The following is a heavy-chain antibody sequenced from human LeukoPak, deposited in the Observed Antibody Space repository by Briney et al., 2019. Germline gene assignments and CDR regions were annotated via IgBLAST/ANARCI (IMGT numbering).Heavy chain of an antibody. Sequence: EASVKVSFKTSGYTFTGYYMHWVRQAPGQGLAWMGWINPNSGGTKYVQKLQGRVTMTRDTSISTAYMELSRLRSDDTAVYYCASGGDVLRYFDWPYFDYWGQGTPVTVSS. D-gene: IGHD3-9*01. CDR3: ASGGDVLRYFDWPYFDY. J-gene: IGHJ4*02. CDR1: GYTFTGYY. V-gene: IGHV1-2*02. CDR2: INPNSGGT.